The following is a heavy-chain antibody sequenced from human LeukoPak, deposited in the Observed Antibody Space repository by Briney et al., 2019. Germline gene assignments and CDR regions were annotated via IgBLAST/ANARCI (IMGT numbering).Heavy chain of an antibody. D-gene: IGHD1-26*01. CDR3: AKAYSGSYSIDATFDY. V-gene: IGHV3-53*01. CDR1: GFTVSSNY. J-gene: IGHJ4*02. Sequence: GGSLRLSCAASGFTVSSNYMSWVRQAPGKGLEWVSVIYSGGSTYYADSVKGRFTISRDNSKNTLYLQMNSLRAEDTAVYYCAKAYSGSYSIDATFDYRGQGTLVTVSS. CDR2: IYSGGST.